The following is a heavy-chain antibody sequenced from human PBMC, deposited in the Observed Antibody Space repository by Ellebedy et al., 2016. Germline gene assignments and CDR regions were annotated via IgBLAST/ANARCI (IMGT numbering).Heavy chain of an antibody. V-gene: IGHV1-46*01. CDR1: GYSFTSSY. CDR2: IDPSGGST. CDR3: ARVIFTYGSVGMDV. J-gene: IGHJ6*02. Sequence: ASVKVSCKASGYSFTSSYVLWVRQAPGQGLEWMGIIDPSGGSTSYAQRFQGRVTMTRDTSTSTVYMELSSLRSEYTALYYCARVIFTYGSVGMDVWGQGTTVTVS. D-gene: IGHD3-10*01.